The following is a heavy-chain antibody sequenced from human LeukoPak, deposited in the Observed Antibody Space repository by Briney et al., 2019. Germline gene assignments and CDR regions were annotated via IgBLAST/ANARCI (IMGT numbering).Heavy chain of an antibody. J-gene: IGHJ4*02. CDR2: ISGSGGST. CDR3: AKVGAASYSSGYQSLPGWFDY. D-gene: IGHD3-22*01. V-gene: IGHV3-23*01. CDR1: GFTFSSYA. Sequence: SGGSLRLSCAASGFTFSSYAMSWVRQAPGKGLEWVSAISGSGGSTYYADSVKGRFTISRDNSKNTLYLQMNSLRAEDTAVYYCAKVGAASYSSGYQSLPGWFDYWGQGTLVTVSS.